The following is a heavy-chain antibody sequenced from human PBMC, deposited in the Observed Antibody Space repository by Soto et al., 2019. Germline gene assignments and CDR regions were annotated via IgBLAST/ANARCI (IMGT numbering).Heavy chain of an antibody. CDR3: ARDLYSNIFYYYGMDV. D-gene: IGHD4-4*01. CDR2: IYYSGST. Sequence: PSETLSLTCTVSGGSISSGDYYWSWIRRPPGKGLEWIGYIYYSGSTYYNPSLKSRVTISVDTSKNQFSLKLSSVTAADTAVYYCARDLYSNIFYYYGMDVWGQGTTVTVSS. CDR1: GGSISSGDYY. J-gene: IGHJ6*02. V-gene: IGHV4-30-4*01.